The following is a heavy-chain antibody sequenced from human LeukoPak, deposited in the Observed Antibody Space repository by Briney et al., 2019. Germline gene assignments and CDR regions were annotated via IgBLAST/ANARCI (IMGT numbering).Heavy chain of an antibody. CDR3: ARDGGGYDSYNWFDP. J-gene: IGHJ5*02. CDR2: IYYSGST. V-gene: IGHV4-59*01. D-gene: IGHD3-16*01. CDR1: GGSISSYY. Sequence: SETLSLTCTVSGGSISSYYWSWIRQPPGQGLEWIGYIYYSGSTNYNPSLKSRVTISVDTYKNQFSLKLSSVTAADTAVYYCARDGGGYDSYNWFDPCGQGTLVTVSS.